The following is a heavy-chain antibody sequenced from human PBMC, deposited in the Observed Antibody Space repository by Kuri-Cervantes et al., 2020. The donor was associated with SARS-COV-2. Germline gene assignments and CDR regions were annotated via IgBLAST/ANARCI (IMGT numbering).Heavy chain of an antibody. V-gene: IGHV3-23*01. CDR3: ARSGVSAATGYYYYYMDV. Sequence: GGSLRLSCAASGFTFSSYAMSWVRQAPGKGLEWVSTISGSGGSTYYADSVKGRFTISRDNSKNTLYLQMNSLRAEDTAVYSCARSGVSAATGYYYYYMDVWGKGTTVTVSS. J-gene: IGHJ6*03. CDR2: ISGSGGST. D-gene: IGHD1-14*01. CDR1: GFTFSSYA.